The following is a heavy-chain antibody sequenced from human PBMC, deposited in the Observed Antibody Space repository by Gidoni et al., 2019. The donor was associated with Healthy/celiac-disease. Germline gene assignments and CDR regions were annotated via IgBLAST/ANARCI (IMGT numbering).Heavy chain of an antibody. V-gene: IGHV3-30*18. Sequence: QVQLVESGGGVVQPGRSLRLSCAASGFTFSSYGMHWVRQAPGKGLEWVAVISYDGSNKYYADSVKGRFTIFRDNSKNTLYLQMNSLRAEDTAVYYCANLAVAGNTEVDYWGQGTLVTVSS. CDR3: ANLAVAGNTEVDY. CDR1: GFTFSSYG. D-gene: IGHD6-19*01. CDR2: ISYDGSNK. J-gene: IGHJ4*02.